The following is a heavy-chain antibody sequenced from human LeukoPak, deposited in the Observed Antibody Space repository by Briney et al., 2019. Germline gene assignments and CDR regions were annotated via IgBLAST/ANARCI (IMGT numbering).Heavy chain of an antibody. CDR3: AEDLGFGKCSRSSCYIDS. CDR1: RFTFDDYA. Sequence: PGGSLRLSCAASRFTFDDYAMHWVRQAPGKGLEWVSLISGDGGSTYYADSVKGRFTISRDNSKNSLYLQMSSLRTEDTPLYYCAEDLGFGKCSRSSCYIDSRGQGTLVTVSS. D-gene: IGHD2-2*02. V-gene: IGHV3-43*02. CDR2: ISGDGGST. J-gene: IGHJ4*02.